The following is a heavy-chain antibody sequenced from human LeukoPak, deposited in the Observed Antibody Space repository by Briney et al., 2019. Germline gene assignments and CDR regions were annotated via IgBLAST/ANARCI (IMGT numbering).Heavy chain of an antibody. CDR3: TRGAGWLIDY. CDR1: DDSRSDYY. D-gene: IGHD3-16*01. Sequence: PSETLSLTCTVSDDSRSDYYRGWIRQPPGKELEWIGYFHNSGTSTYNPSLKSRVTISADTSKNQFSLKLNSLTTADTAVYYCTRGAGWLIDYWGQGILVTVSS. V-gene: IGHV4-59*01. CDR2: FHNSGTS. J-gene: IGHJ4*02.